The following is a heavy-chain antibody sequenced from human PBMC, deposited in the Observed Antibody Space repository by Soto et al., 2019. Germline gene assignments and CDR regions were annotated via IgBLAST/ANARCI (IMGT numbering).Heavy chain of an antibody. V-gene: IGHV5-51*01. CDR1: GYSFTSYW. CDR3: ARPAGAWSSSWTNYYFDY. D-gene: IGHD6-13*01. Sequence: GESLKISCKGSGYSFTSYWIGWVRQMPGKGLEWMGIIYPGDSDTRYSPSFQGQVTISADKSISTAYLQWSSLKASDTAMYYCARPAGAWSSSWTNYYFDYWGQGTLVTVSS. J-gene: IGHJ4*02. CDR2: IYPGDSDT.